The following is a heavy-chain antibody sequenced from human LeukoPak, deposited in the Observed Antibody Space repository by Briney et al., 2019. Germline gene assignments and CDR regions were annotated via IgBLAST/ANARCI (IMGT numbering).Heavy chain of an antibody. CDR1: GDTFSSYA. J-gene: IGHJ4*02. D-gene: IGHD2-8*01. Sequence: SVKVSCKASGDTFSSYAISWVRQAPGQGLEWMGGIIPLLGTANYAQKFQGRVTITTDESTSTAYMELSSLRSEDTALYCCARAIYCTNGVCSDRYYFDYWGQGTLVTVSS. V-gene: IGHV1-69*05. CDR2: IIPLLGTA. CDR3: ARAIYCTNGVCSDRYYFDY.